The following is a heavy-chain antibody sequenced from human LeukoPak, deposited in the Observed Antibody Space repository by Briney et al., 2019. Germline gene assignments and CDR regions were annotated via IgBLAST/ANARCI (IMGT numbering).Heavy chain of an antibody. CDR1: GFTFSSYW. CDR2: IRSKANSYAT. CDR3: TRHGGGTSGYNIDY. D-gene: IGHD3-22*01. J-gene: IGHJ4*02. V-gene: IGHV3-73*01. Sequence: GGSLRLSCAASGFTFSSYWMSWVRQAPGKGLEWVGRIRSKANSYATAYAASVKGRFTISRDDSKNTAYLQMNSLKTEDTAVYYCTRHGGGTSGYNIDYWGQGTLVTVSS.